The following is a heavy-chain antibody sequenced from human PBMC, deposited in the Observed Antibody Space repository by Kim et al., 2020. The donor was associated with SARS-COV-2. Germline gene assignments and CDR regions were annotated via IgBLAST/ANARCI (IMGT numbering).Heavy chain of an antibody. CDR2: INSDGSST. CDR1: GFTFSSYW. CDR3: ARARPDYYYYYGMDV. V-gene: IGHV3-74*01. Sequence: GGSLRLSCAASGFTFSSYWMHWVRQAPGKGLVWVSRINSDGSSTSYAGSVKGRFTISRDNAKNTLYLQMNSLRAEDTAVYYCARARPDYYYYYGMDVWGQGTTVTVSS. J-gene: IGHJ6*02. D-gene: IGHD6-6*01.